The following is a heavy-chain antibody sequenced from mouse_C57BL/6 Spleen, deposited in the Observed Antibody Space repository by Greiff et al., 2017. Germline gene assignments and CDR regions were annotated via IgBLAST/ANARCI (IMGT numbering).Heavy chain of an antibody. Sequence: VQLQQPGAELVMPGASVKLSRKASGYTFTSYWMHWVKQRPGQGLEWIGEIDPSDSYTNYNQKFKGKSTLTVDKSSSTAYMQLSSLTSEDSAVYYCARGGGYGYDRDYWGQGTTLTVSS. CDR2: IDPSDSYT. V-gene: IGHV1-69*01. D-gene: IGHD2-2*01. CDR1: GYTFTSYW. CDR3: ARGGGYGYDRDY. J-gene: IGHJ2*01.